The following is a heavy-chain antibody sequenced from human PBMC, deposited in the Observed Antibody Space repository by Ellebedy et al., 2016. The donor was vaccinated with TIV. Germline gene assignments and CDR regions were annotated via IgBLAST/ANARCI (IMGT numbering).Heavy chain of an antibody. CDR3: AKDFIYGDYADY. CDR2: IWYDGSIK. V-gene: IGHV3-33*06. Sequence: PGGSLRLSCTASRFSFSSYGMHWVRQAPGKGLEWVAVIWYDGSIKYHADSVKGRFTISRDNSKNTLNLRMNSLRAEDTAVYYCAKDFIYGDYADYWGQGTLVTVSS. J-gene: IGHJ4*02. D-gene: IGHD4-17*01. CDR1: RFSFSSYG.